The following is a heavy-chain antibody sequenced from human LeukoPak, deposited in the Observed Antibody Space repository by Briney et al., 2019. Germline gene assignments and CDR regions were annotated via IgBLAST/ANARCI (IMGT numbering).Heavy chain of an antibody. CDR2: ISAYNGNS. CDR3: ARVHSYCSTTSCLDY. V-gene: IGHV1-18*01. D-gene: IGHD2-2*01. Sequence: ASVKVSCKASGYTFTSYGISWVRQAPGQGLEWMGWISAYNGNSNYAQKFQGRVTMTTDTSTSTGYMELRSLRSDDTAVYYCARVHSYCSTTSCLDYWGQGTLVTVSS. CDR1: GYTFTSYG. J-gene: IGHJ4*02.